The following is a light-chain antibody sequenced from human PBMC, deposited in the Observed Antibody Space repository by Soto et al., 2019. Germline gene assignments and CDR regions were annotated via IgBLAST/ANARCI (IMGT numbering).Light chain of an antibody. J-gene: IGLJ7*01. CDR1: SSSIGNFY. Sequence: QAVVTQPPSASGTPGQRVTISCSGSSSSIGNFYVYWYQQLPGTAPKLLIYKNNQRPLGVPDRFSGSKSGTSASLAISGLRSEDEADYYCAAWDDSLSGPGVFGGGTKLTVL. V-gene: IGLV1-47*01. CDR2: KNN. CDR3: AAWDDSLSGPGV.